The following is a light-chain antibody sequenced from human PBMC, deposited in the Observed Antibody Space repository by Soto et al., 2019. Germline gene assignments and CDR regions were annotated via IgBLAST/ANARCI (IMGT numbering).Light chain of an antibody. Sequence: EIVLTQSPGTLSLSPGESATLSCKASESIYINSFAWYYQKPGQPPRLLIDGASTRATGIPDRVSGSGSGTDFVLSIDRLEVEDSGIYYSQQYGASPFTFGPGTRVDIK. CDR2: GAS. CDR3: QQYGASPFT. V-gene: IGKV3-20*01. J-gene: IGKJ3*01. CDR1: ESIYINS.